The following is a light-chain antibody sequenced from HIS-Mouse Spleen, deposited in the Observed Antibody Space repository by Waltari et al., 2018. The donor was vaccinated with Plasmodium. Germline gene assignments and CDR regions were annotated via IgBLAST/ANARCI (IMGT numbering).Light chain of an antibody. Sequence: SSELTQDPAVSVALGQTVRITCQGDSLNSYYASWYQQKPGPAPVLVIYGKNNRPSGIPDRFSGSSSGNTASLTITGAQAEDEADYYCNSRDSSGNHQVFGGGTKLTVL. CDR2: GKN. CDR3: NSRDSSGNHQV. CDR1: SLNSYY. V-gene: IGLV3-19*01. J-gene: IGLJ3*02.